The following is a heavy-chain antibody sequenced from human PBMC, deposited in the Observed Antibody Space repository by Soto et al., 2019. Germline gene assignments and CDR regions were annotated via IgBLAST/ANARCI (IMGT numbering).Heavy chain of an antibody. D-gene: IGHD3-10*01. CDR3: AKVQGSGSGLYYFYYDGMDV. V-gene: IGHV3-23*01. Sequence: EVQLLESGGGLIQPGGSLRLSCAASGFTFSSYALSWVRQAPGKGLQCVSTVSGNGLSTYYADSVKGRFTISRDKSRNTLYLQMNSLRAEDTAVYYCAKVQGSGSGLYYFYYDGMDVGGQGTTVTVSS. CDR1: GFTFSSYA. CDR2: VSGNGLST. J-gene: IGHJ6*02.